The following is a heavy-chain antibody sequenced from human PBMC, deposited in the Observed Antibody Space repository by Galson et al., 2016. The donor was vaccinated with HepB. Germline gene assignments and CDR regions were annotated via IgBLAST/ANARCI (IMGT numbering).Heavy chain of an antibody. CDR2: IAHDGYEK. CDR1: GFTFSNYA. J-gene: IGHJ1*01. Sequence: SLRLSCAASGFTFSNYAMHWVRQAPGKGLEWVAVIAHDGYEKYYTESVEGRFTVSRDNSKNTLYLQMNTLRPEETATYYCARVKVPGTEDLQYWGQGTLVSVSS. CDR3: ARVKVPGTEDLQY. V-gene: IGHV3-30-3*01. D-gene: IGHD1-26*01.